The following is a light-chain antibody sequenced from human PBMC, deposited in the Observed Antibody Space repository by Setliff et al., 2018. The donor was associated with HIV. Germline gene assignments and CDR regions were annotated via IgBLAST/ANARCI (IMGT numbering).Light chain of an antibody. CDR2: EVT. Sequence: QSVLAQPASVSGSPGQSVSISCTGSGRDLGGFNFVSWYRQYPGKAPQLIIYEVTKRPSGVSNRISGSKSGNTASLTISGLQAEDETDYYCCSYAGADAFDVFGTGTKVTVL. V-gene: IGLV2-23*02. CDR3: CSYAGADAFDV. J-gene: IGLJ1*01. CDR1: GRDLGGFNF.